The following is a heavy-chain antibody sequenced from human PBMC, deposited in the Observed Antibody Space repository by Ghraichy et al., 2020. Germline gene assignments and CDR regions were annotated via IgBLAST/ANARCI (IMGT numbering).Heavy chain of an antibody. CDR2: INPNSGGT. V-gene: IGHV1-2*02. CDR3: GRDRYYDSSGHPDY. CDR1: GYTFTGYY. D-gene: IGHD3-22*01. Sequence: ASVKLSCKASGYTFTGYYMHWVRQAPGQGLEWMGWINPNSGGTNYAQKFQGRVTMTRDTSISTAYMELSRLRSDDTAVYYCGRDRYYDSSGHPDYWGQGTLVTVSS. J-gene: IGHJ4*02.